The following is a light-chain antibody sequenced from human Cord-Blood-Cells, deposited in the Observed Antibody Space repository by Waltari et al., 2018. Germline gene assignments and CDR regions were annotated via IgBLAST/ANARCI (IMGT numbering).Light chain of an antibody. J-gene: IGLJ3*02. Sequence: QSALTQPRSVSGSPGQSVTISCTGTSSDVGGYNYVSWYQQHPGQAPKLMIYDVSKRPSGVPDRFSGSKSGNTASLTISGLQAEDEADYYCCSYAGSYPLVFGGGTKLTVL. V-gene: IGLV2-11*01. CDR2: DVS. CDR1: SSDVGGYNY. CDR3: CSYAGSYPLV.